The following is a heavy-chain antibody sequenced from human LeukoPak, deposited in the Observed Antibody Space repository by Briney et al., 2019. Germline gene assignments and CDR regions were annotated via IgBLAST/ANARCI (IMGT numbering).Heavy chain of an antibody. CDR3: ARGVLASVDFDY. V-gene: IGHV4-61*05. CDR1: GGSISSSSYY. Sequence: PSETLSLTCTVSGGSISSSSYYWSWIRQPPGKGLEWIGYIYYSGSTNYNPSLKSRVTISVDTSKNQFSLKLSSVTAADTAVYYCARGVLASVDFDYWGQGTLVTVSS. J-gene: IGHJ4*02. CDR2: IYYSGST.